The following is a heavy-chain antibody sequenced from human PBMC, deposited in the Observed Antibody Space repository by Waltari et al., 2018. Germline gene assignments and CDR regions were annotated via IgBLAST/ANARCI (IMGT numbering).Heavy chain of an antibody. V-gene: IGHV1-3*01. CDR1: GYKLSDYV. D-gene: IGHD3-3*01. J-gene: IGHJ3*01. Sequence: QVQLVQSGAEVKKPGASVKVSCKASGYKLSDYVMHLVRQAPGQGLEWMGWIRPGNGNTAYSRKFQDKITLTRDTFGNTLYMDLSRLTSDDTAIYYCTRLISPDFFDTFDVWGQGTLVTVSS. CDR2: IRPGNGNT. CDR3: TRLISPDFFDTFDV.